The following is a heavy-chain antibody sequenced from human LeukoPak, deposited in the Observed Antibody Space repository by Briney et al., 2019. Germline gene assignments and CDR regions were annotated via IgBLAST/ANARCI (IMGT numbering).Heavy chain of an antibody. D-gene: IGHD6-19*01. V-gene: IGHV4-4*02. Sequence: SGTLSLTCAVSGGSISSSNWWSWVRQPPGKGLEWIGEIYHSGSTNYNPSLKSRVTISVDKSKNQFSLKPSSVTAADTAVYYCASFGSSGWYLGAFDIWGQGTMVTVSS. CDR2: IYHSGST. J-gene: IGHJ3*02. CDR1: GGSISSSNW. CDR3: ASFGSSGWYLGAFDI.